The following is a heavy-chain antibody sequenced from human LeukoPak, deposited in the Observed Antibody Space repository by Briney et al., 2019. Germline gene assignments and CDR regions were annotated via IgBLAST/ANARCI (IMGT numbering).Heavy chain of an antibody. CDR2: IYYSGST. CDR1: GGSIRSSNYY. V-gene: IGHV4-39*01. D-gene: IGHD3-22*01. Sequence: SETLSLNCNVLGGSIRSSNYYWGWIRQPPGKGLEWIGSIYYSGSTYYNSSLKGRGTMSVDTSNNQFSLKLTSATATDTAVYYCVRLFYYDSRGPPSWGQGTLVTVSS. CDR3: VRLFYYDSRGPPS. J-gene: IGHJ5*02.